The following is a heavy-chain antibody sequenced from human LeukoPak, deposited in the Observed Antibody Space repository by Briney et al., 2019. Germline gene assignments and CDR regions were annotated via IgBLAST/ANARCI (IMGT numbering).Heavy chain of an antibody. D-gene: IGHD2-21*01. CDR3: ARQGSISAFDF. V-gene: IGHV4-34*01. Sequence: SETLSLTCAVYIRSFSGYHWSWLRQPPGRGLEWIGEIDHSGNTKYNPSLKSRVTISVDTSKNQFSLKLRALSAADTAVYFCARQGSISAFDFWGRGTLVTVSS. CDR2: IDHSGNT. J-gene: IGHJ4*02. CDR1: IRSFSGYH.